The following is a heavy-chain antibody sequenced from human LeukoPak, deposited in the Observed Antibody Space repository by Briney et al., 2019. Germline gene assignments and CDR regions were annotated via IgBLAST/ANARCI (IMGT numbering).Heavy chain of an antibody. CDR3: ARGASSFDC. V-gene: IGHV4-59*01. CDR1: GGSISSYY. Sequence: SETLSLTCTVSGGSISSYYWSWIRQPPGKGLEWIGYVSYSGSTNYNPSLKSRVTILLDMSKNQFSLKLSSVTAADTAVYYCARGASSFDCRGQGTLVTVSS. CDR2: VSYSGST. D-gene: IGHD2-2*01. J-gene: IGHJ4*02.